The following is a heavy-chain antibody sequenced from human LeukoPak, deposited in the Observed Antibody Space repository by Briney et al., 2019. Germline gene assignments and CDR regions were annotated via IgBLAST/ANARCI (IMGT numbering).Heavy chain of an antibody. CDR2: IRYDGSNK. V-gene: IGHV3-33*01. CDR1: GFSFSSNG. CDR3: ARVSDYSNYFDY. J-gene: IGHJ4*02. D-gene: IGHD4-11*01. Sequence: RSLRLSCAASGFSFSSNGMHWVRQAPGKGLEWVAVIRYDGSNKYYADSVKGRFTISRDNSKNTLYLQMNSLRAEDTAVYYCARVSDYSNYFDYWGQGTLVTVSS.